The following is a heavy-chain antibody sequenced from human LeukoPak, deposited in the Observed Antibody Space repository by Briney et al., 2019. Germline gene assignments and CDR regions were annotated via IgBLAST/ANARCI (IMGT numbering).Heavy chain of an antibody. CDR3: ARVGYDFDY. Sequence: GGSQRLSCAASGFTFSSYSMNWVRQAPGKGLEWVSYISSSSSTIYYADSVKGRFTISRDNAKNSLYLQMNSLRAEDTAVYYCARVGYDFDYWGQGTLVTVSS. V-gene: IGHV3-48*01. CDR1: GFTFSSYS. J-gene: IGHJ4*02. CDR2: ISSSSSTI. D-gene: IGHD2-8*01.